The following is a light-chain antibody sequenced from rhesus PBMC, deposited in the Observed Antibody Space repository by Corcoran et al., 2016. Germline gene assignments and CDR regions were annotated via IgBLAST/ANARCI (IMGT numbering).Light chain of an antibody. J-gene: IGKJ2*01. Sequence: DIQMTQSPSSLSASVGDRVTITCRASQGISNDLAWFQQKPGETPKLLIYESSSLQSGIPSRFSGSGSGTYFTLTISSLQSEDFATYYCQHYYSTPYSFDQGTKVEIK. CDR2: ESS. CDR3: QHYYSTPYS. V-gene: IGKV1-25*01. CDR1: QGISND.